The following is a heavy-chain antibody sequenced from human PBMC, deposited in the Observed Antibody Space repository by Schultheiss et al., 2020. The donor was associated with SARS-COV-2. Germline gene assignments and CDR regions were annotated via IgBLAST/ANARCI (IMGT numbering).Heavy chain of an antibody. J-gene: IGHJ3*02. CDR3: ASVVPAATRHDAFDI. D-gene: IGHD2-2*01. Sequence: SLKISCAASGFTFDDYAMHWVRQAPGKGLEWVSGISWNSGSIGYADSVKGRFTISRDNAKNSLYLQMNSLRAEDTAVYYCASVVPAATRHDAFDIWGQGTMVTVSS. CDR1: GFTFDDYA. V-gene: IGHV3-9*01. CDR2: ISWNSGSI.